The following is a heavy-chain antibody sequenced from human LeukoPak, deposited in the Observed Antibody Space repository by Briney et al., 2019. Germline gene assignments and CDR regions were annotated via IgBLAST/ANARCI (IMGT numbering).Heavy chain of an antibody. CDR1: GYTFTGYY. D-gene: IGHD2-15*01. J-gene: IGHJ6*03. V-gene: IGHV1-2*02. Sequence: ASVKVSCKASGYTFTGYYMHWVRQAPGQGLEWMGWINPNSGGTNYAQKFQGRVTMTRDTSISTAYMELSRLRSDDTAVYYCARSVEGYCSGGSCYSYSYYMDVWGKGTTVTVSS. CDR3: ARSVEGYCSGGSCYSYSYYMDV. CDR2: INPNSGGT.